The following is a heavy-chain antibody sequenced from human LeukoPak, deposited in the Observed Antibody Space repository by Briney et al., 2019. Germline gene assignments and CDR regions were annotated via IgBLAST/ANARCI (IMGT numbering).Heavy chain of an antibody. CDR2: ISGSGGGT. D-gene: IGHD6-6*01. V-gene: IGHV3-23*01. CDR1: GFTFTSPA. Sequence: GGSLRLSCAASGFTFTSPAMSWVRQAPEKGLEWVATISGSGGGTYYADSVKGRFTISRDNSKNTLYLQMNSLRAEDTAVYYCACHRASRPSYSEYWGQGDLVTVSS. CDR3: ACHRASRPSYSEY. J-gene: IGHJ4*02.